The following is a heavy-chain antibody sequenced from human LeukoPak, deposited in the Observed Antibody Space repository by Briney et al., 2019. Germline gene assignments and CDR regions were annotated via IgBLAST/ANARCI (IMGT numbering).Heavy chain of an antibody. CDR3: SRHGDFWGGRSWFDP. D-gene: IGHD3-3*01. J-gene: IGHJ5*02. V-gene: IGHV4-4*09. CDR1: GGSISSFY. CDR2: IYTSGTT. Sequence: TSETLSLTCNVSGGSISSFYLSWIRQPPGKGLEWIGYIYTSGTTKYNPSLKSRLTMSVDTSNSQFLLKLSSVTAADTAVYYCSRHGDFWGGRSWFDPWGQGTLVTVSS.